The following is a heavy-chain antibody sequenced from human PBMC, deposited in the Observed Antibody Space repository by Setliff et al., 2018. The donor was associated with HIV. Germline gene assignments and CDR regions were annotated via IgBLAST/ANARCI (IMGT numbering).Heavy chain of an antibody. CDR3: ALTGHRLLRGYMDV. J-gene: IGHJ6*03. D-gene: IGHD2-15*01. CDR2: LYVSGDT. V-gene: IGHV4-4*07. Sequence: SETLSLTCYVTDDPISSYYWSWVRQPAGKGLEWIGRLYVSGDTNYNPSLKSRVTMSLDTSKKNFSLNLKSVTAADTAVYYCALTGHRLLRGYMDVWGKGTTVTVSS. CDR1: DDPISSYY.